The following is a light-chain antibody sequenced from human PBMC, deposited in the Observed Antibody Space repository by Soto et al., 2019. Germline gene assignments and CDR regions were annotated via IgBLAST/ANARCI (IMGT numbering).Light chain of an antibody. J-gene: IGLJ2*01. CDR1: SSDVGGYDY. CDR3: TSWTTSTTMI. CDR2: EVN. V-gene: IGLV2-8*01. Sequence: QSALTQPPSASGSPGQSVTISCTGTSSDVGGYDYVSWYQQHPGKVPKLMIYEVNKRPSGVPDRFSGSKSGNTASLTVSGLQTEDEADYYCTSWTTSTTMIFGGGTKLTVL.